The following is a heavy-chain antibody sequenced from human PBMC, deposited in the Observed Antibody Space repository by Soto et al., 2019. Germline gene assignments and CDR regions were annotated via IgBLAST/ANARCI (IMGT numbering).Heavy chain of an antibody. CDR3: VRENYYYGMDV. V-gene: IGHV3-66*01. CDR2: IKSGGNT. J-gene: IGHJ6*02. CDR1: GFTVSTDW. Sequence: EVQLVESGGGLVQPGGSLRLSCSASGFTVSTDWMYWVRQAPGKGLEWISVIKSGGNTNYADSVEGRFSISRDNSKNTVYLQMNSLRGEDTAVYYCVRENYYYGMDVWGQGNTVTVSS.